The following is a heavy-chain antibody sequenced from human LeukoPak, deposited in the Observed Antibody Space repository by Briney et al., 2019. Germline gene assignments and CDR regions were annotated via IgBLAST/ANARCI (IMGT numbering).Heavy chain of an antibody. J-gene: IGHJ4*02. D-gene: IGHD3-22*01. V-gene: IGHV3-33*08. CDR2: RRVGGSII. Sequence: RRSLRLSCAASGFTFSVYVMNWVRQAPGKGLECMAVRRVGGSIIYYADSVKGRFTISRDHSNNPVFLQMNSLSAEDTAVYYCARDHGTSGYYPDYWGQGTLVTVCS. CDR3: ARDHGTSGYYPDY. CDR1: GFTFSVYV.